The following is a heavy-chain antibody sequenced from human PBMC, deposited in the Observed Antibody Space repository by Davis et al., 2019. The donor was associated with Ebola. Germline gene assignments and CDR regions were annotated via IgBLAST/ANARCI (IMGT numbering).Heavy chain of an antibody. D-gene: IGHD6-6*01. CDR2: ISSSGSNI. J-gene: IGHJ6*02. Sequence: GGSLRLSCAVSGFTFSDYYMSWIRQAPGKGLEWVSYISSSGSNIYYADAVKGRFTISRDNAKNSLYLQMNSLRAEDTAVYYCASSNIAARPGYYYGMDVWGQGTTVTVSS. CDR3: ASSNIAARPGYYYGMDV. CDR1: GFTFSDYY. V-gene: IGHV3-11*04.